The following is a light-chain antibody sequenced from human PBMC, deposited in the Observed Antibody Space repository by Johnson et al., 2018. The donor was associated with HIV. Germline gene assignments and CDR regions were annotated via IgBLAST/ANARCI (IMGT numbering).Light chain of an antibody. CDR1: SSNIGNNY. V-gene: IGLV1-51*01. CDR3: GTWDSSLRVGF. CDR2: DNN. J-gene: IGLJ1*01. Sequence: QSALTQPPSVSAAPGQKVTISCSGSSSNIGNNYVSWYQQLPGRAPKLLIYDNNKRPSGIPDRFSGSKSGTSATLGITGLQTGDGADYYCGTWDSSLRVGFFGTGTKVT.